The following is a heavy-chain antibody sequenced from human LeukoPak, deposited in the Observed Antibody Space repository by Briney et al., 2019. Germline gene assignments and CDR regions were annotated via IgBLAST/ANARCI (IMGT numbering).Heavy chain of an antibody. CDR1: GFTFSGRW. CDR2: INQDGTDK. CDR3: AREIVGTHKSRFDP. V-gene: IGHV3-7*03. Sequence: PGGSLRLSCAASGFTFSGRWMSWLRQAPGKGLEWVANINQDGTDKYYVDSVKGRFTISRDNAKNSLYLQMNSLRAEDTAVYYCAREIVGTHKSRFDPWGQGTLATVSS. D-gene: IGHD1-26*01. J-gene: IGHJ5*02.